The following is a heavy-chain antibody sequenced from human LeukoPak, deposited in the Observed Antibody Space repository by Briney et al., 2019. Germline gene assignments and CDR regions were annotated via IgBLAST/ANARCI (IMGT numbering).Heavy chain of an antibody. J-gene: IGHJ4*02. Sequence: QSGGSLRLSCAASGFTFSSYAMSWVRQAPGKGPEWVSAISGSGGSTYYADSVKGRFTISRDNSKNTLYLQMNSLRAEDTAVYYCAKKMTTVITFDYWGQGTLVTVSS. V-gene: IGHV3-23*01. D-gene: IGHD4-17*01. CDR3: AKKMTTVITFDY. CDR1: GFTFSSYA. CDR2: ISGSGGST.